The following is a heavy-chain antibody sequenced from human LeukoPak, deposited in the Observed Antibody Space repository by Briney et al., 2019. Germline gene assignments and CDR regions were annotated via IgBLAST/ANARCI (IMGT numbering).Heavy chain of an antibody. CDR1: GGSISSSSYY. CDR3: ARREITMVRGITVGDPFDY. V-gene: IGHV4-39*01. J-gene: IGHJ4*02. D-gene: IGHD3-10*01. Sequence: SETLSLTCTVSGGSISSSSYYWGWIRQPPGKGLEWIGSIYNSGSTYYNPSLKSRGTISVVTSENQFSLKLSSVTATDTAVYYCARREITMVRGITVGDPFDYWGQGTLVTVSS. CDR2: IYNSGST.